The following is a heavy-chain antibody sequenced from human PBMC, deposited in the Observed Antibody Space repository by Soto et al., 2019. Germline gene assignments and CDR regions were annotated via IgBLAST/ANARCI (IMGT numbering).Heavy chain of an antibody. J-gene: IGHJ3*02. CDR1: GFTFDDHT. D-gene: IGHD5-18*01. CDR3: VKDGTVDGYVGAFDI. V-gene: IGHV3-43*01. CDR2: ISWDGGSA. Sequence: GGSLRLSCAASGFTFDDHTLHWVRQAPGKGLEWVSLISWDGGSAYYADSVKGRFTISRDNIKDSLYLQMNSLRTDDTALYYYVKDGTVDGYVGAFDIWGQGTMVTVSS.